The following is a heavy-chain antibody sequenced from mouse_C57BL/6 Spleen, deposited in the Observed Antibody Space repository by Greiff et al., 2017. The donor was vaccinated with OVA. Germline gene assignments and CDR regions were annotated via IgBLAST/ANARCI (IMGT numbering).Heavy chain of an antibody. V-gene: IGHV1-5*01. D-gene: IGHD4-1*01. CDR1: GYTFTSYW. J-gene: IGHJ3*01. CDR2: IYPGNSDT. CDR3: TRGGLTGTSWFAY. Sequence: VHVKQSGTVLARPGASVKMSCKTSGYTFTSYWMHWVKQRPGQGLEWIGAIYPGNSDTSYNQKFKGKAKLTAVTSASTAYMELSSLTNEDSAVYYCTRGGLTGTSWFAYWGQGTLVTVSA.